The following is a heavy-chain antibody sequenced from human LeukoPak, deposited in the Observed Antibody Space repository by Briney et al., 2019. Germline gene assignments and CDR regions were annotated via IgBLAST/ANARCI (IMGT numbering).Heavy chain of an antibody. V-gene: IGHV4-59*01. CDR2: IYYSGST. CDR3: ARDRGGGYMYY. CDR1: GGSISSYY. D-gene: IGHD5-18*01. J-gene: IGHJ4*02. Sequence: SETLSLTCTVSGGSISSYYWSWIRQPPGKGLEWIGYIYYSGSTNYNPSLKSRVTISVDTSKNQFSLKLSSVTAADTAVYYCARDRGGGYMYYWGQGTLVTVSS.